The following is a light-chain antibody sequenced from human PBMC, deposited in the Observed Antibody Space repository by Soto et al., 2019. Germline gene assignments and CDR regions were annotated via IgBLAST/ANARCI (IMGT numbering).Light chain of an antibody. CDR2: GAS. J-gene: IGKJ2*01. V-gene: IGKV3-20*01. CDR3: QQYGSTPKT. CDR1: QSVRSSY. Sequence: EIVLTQSPGTLSLSPGERATLSCRASQSVRSSYLAWFQQKPGQAPRLLIYGASSRATGIPDRFSGSESGTDFTLTICRLEPEDFAVYYCQQYGSTPKTFGQGTKLEIK.